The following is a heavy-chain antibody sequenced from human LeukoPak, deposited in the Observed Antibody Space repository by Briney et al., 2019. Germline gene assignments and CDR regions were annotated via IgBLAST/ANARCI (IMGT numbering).Heavy chain of an antibody. V-gene: IGHV4-61*02. J-gene: IGHJ4*02. CDR2: IYTSGST. D-gene: IGHD3-22*01. CDR3: ARGGRDSSV. Sequence: PSQTLSLTCTVSGGSISSGNYYWSWMRQPAGKGLEWIGRIYTSGSTNYNPSLKSRVTISVDTSKNQFSLKLSSVTAADTAVYYCARGGRDSSVWGQGTLVTVSS. CDR1: GGSISSGNYY.